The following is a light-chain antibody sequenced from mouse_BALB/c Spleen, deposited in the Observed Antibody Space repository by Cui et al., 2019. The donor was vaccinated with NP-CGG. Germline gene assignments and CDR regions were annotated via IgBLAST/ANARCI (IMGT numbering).Light chain of an antibody. CDR3: ALWYSNHWV. CDR1: TGTVTTSNY. J-gene: IGLJ1*01. Sequence: QAIVTQESALTTSPGETNPLTCRSSTGTVTTSNYANWVQEKPDHLFTGLIGGTNNRAPGLPARFSGSLIGDKAALTITGAQTEDEAIYFCALWYSNHWVFGGGTKLTVL. CDR2: GTN. V-gene: IGLV1*01.